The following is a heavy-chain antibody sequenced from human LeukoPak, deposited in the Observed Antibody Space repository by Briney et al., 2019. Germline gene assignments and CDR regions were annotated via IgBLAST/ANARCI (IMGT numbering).Heavy chain of an antibody. CDR1: GFTFSSYA. Sequence: GGSLRLSCAASGFTFSSYAMSWVRQAPGKGLVWVSAISGSGGSTYYADSVKGRFTISRDNSKNTLYLQMNSLRAEDTAVYYCAKGNYYDSSGYYYWGQGTLVTVSS. D-gene: IGHD3-22*01. V-gene: IGHV3-23*01. CDR2: ISGSGGST. CDR3: AKGNYYDSSGYYY. J-gene: IGHJ4*02.